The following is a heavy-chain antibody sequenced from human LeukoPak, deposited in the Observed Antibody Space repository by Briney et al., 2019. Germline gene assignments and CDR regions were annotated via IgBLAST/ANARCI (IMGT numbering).Heavy chain of an antibody. CDR3: ARDRGPRTGSMVREAYDN. J-gene: IGHJ4*02. Sequence: GGSLRLSCAASGFTFSNYWIHWVRQAPGKGLVWVSRISSDGSITNCADSVKGRFTISRDNAKNTLYLQMNSLRAEDTAVYYCARDRGPRTGSMVREAYDNWGQGTLVTVSS. CDR2: ISSDGSIT. D-gene: IGHD3-10*01. V-gene: IGHV3-74*01. CDR1: GFTFSNYW.